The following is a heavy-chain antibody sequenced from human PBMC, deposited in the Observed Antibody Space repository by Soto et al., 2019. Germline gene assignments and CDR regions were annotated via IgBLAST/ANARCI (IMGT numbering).Heavy chain of an antibody. V-gene: IGHV4-59*08. D-gene: IGHD3-3*01. Sequence: SETLSLTCTVSGGSISSYYWSWIRQPPGERLEWIGYVYYSGSTNYNPSLKSRVTISVDTSKNQFSLKLNSVTAADTAVYYCARTNYDFWSGFGYWGQGTLVTVSS. CDR3: ARTNYDFWSGFGY. J-gene: IGHJ4*02. CDR2: VYYSGST. CDR1: GGSISSYY.